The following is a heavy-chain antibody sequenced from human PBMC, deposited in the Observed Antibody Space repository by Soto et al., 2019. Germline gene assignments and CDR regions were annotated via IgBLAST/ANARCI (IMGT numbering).Heavy chain of an antibody. J-gene: IGHJ5*02. CDR3: ARVPPPRITIFGVVTRNNWFDP. V-gene: IGHV4-34*01. CDR1: GGSFSGYY. D-gene: IGHD3-3*01. Sequence: QVQLQQWGAGLLKPSETLSLTCAVYGGSFSGYYWSWIRQPPGKGLEWIGEINHSGSTNYNPSLKSRFTISVDTSKNQFSLKLSSVTAADTAVYYCARVPPPRITIFGVVTRNNWFDPWGQGTLVTVSS. CDR2: INHSGST.